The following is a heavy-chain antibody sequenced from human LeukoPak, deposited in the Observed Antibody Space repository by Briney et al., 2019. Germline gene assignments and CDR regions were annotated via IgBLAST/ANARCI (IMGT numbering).Heavy chain of an antibody. Sequence: GGSLRLSCAASGFTFRSYAMNWVRQAPGKGREWVSYISSSSSTIYYADSVKGRFTISRDNAKNSLYLQMNSLRAEDTAVYYCARDRVIFGVVIISVSAFDIWGQGTMVTVSS. D-gene: IGHD3-3*01. CDR3: ARDRVIFGVVIISVSAFDI. V-gene: IGHV3-48*01. J-gene: IGHJ3*02. CDR1: GFTFRSYA. CDR2: ISSSSSTI.